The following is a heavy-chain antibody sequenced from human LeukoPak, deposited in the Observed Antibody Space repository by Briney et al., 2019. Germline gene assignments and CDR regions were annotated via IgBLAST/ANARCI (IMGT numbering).Heavy chain of an antibody. D-gene: IGHD2-21*02. CDR1: GGTFSSYA. V-gene: IGHV1-18*01. CDR2: ISAYNGNT. CDR3: ARVHLPWVTTDY. Sequence: ASVKVSCKASGGTFSSYAISWVRQAPGQGLEWMGWISAYNGNTNYAQKLQGRVTMTTDTSTSTAYMELRSLRSDDTAVYYCARVHLPWVTTDYWGQGTLVTVSS. J-gene: IGHJ4*02.